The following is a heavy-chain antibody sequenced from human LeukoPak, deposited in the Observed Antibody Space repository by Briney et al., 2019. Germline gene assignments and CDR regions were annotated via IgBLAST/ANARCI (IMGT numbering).Heavy chain of an antibody. CDR1: GFTFSSYG. CDR3: AKDGMSGYSYGYLQYYFDY. D-gene: IGHD5-18*01. Sequence: PGRSLRLSCAASGFTFSSYGMHWVRQAPGKGLEWVAVISYDGSNKYYADSVKGRFTISRDNSKNTLYLQMNSLRAEDTAVYYCAKDGMSGYSYGYLQYYFDYWGQGTLVTVSS. J-gene: IGHJ4*02. V-gene: IGHV3-30*18. CDR2: ISYDGSNK.